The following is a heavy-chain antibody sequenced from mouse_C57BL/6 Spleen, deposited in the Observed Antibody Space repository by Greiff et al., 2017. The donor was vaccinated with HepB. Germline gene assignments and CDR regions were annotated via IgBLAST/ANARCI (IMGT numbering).Heavy chain of an antibody. CDR1: GYTFTNYW. CDR3: ARDYGSRDWYFDV. J-gene: IGHJ1*03. Sequence: VQLQQSGAELVRPGTSVKMSCKASGYTFTNYWIGWAKQRPGHGLEWIGDIYPGGGYTNYNEKFKGKATLTADKSSSTAYMQFSSLTSEDSAIYDCARDYGSRDWYFDVWGTGTTVTVSS. V-gene: IGHV1-63*01. CDR2: IYPGGGYT. D-gene: IGHD1-1*01.